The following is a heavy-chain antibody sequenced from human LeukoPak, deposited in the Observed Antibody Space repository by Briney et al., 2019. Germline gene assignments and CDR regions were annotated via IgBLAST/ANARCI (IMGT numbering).Heavy chain of an antibody. CDR2: IIPILGIA. CDR3: ARVGVTGTSQH. J-gene: IGHJ1*01. CDR1: GGTFSSYA. D-gene: IGHD1-20*01. Sequence: SVKVSCKASGGTFSSYAISWVRQAPGQGLEWMGRIIPILGIANYAQKFQGRVTITADKSTSTAYMELSSLRSEDTAVYCCARVGVTGTSQHWGQGTLVTVSS. V-gene: IGHV1-69*04.